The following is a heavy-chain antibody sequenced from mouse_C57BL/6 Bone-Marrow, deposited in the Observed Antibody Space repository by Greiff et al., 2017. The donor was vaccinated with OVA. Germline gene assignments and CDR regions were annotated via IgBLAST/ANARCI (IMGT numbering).Heavy chain of an antibody. V-gene: IGHV1-55*01. D-gene: IGHD1-1*01. Sequence: QVQLQQPGAELVKPGASVKMSCKASGYTFTSYWITWVQQRPGQGLEWIGDIYPGSGSTNYNEKFKSKATLTVDTSSSTAFMQLSSLTSEDSTVYYCARSRLRNPRLYYYAMNYRGQGTSDSVSS. CDR2: IYPGSGST. CDR3: ARSRLRNPRLYYYAMNY. J-gene: IGHJ4*01. CDR1: GYTFTSYW.